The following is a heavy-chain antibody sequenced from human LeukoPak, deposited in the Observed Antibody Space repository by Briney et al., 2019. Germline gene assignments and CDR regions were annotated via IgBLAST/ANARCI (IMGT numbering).Heavy chain of an antibody. V-gene: IGHV3-74*01. D-gene: IGHD1-26*01. CDR1: GFTFSSYW. J-gene: IGHJ4*02. CDR3: AREEVGATTGDY. CDR2: INSDGSRT. Sequence: PGGSLRLSCAASGFTFSSYWMHWVRQAPGKGLVWVSRINSDGSRTSYADSVKGRFTISRDNAKNTLYLQMNSLRVEDTAVYYCAREEVGATTGDYWGQGTLVTVSS.